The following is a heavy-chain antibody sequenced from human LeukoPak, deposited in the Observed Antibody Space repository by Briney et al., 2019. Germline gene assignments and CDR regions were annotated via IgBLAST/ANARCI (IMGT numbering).Heavy chain of an antibody. CDR3: ARVTDTVPRFDY. V-gene: IGHV4-30-4*01. D-gene: IGHD4-17*01. CDR2: IYYSGST. CDR1: GGSISSGDYY. J-gene: IGHJ4*02. Sequence: PSQTLSLTCTVSGGSISSGDYYWSWIRQPPGKGLEWIGYIYYSGSTYYNPSLKSRVTISVDTSKNQFSLKLSSATAADTAVYYCARVTDTVPRFDYWGQGTLVTVSS.